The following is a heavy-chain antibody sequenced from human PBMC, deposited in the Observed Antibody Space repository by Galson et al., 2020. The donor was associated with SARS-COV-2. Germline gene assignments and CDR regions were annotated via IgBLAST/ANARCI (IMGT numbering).Heavy chain of an antibody. V-gene: IGHV3-9*01. CDR3: AKELKVSLLGSSWYDEY. J-gene: IGHJ4*02. Sequence: SLRLSCAASGFTFDDYAMHWVRQAPGKGLEWVSGISWNSGSIGYADSVKGRFTISRDNAKNSLYLQMNSLRAEDTALYYCAKELKVSLLGSSWYDEYWGQGTLVTVSS. CDR1: GFTFDDYA. CDR2: ISWNSGSI. D-gene: IGHD6-13*01.